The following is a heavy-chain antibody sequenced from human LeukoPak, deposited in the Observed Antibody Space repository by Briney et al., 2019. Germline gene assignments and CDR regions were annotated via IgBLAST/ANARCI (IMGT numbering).Heavy chain of an antibody. CDR2: ISSGCSTI. CDR1: GFIFSSNS. Sequence: GGSLRLSCAASGFIFSSNSMNWVRQAPGKGLEWVSYISSGCSTIYYADSVKGRFTISRDNAKRSLYLQMNNLRAEDTAVYYCATSGYNNIDYWGQGTVVAVSS. CDR3: ATSGYNNIDY. D-gene: IGHD1-1*01. V-gene: IGHV3-48*04. J-gene: IGHJ4*02.